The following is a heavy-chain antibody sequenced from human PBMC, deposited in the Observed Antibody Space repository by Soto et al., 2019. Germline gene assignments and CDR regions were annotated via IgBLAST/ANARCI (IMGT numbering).Heavy chain of an antibody. CDR2: IYPGDSDT. CDR3: ARPGYCSGGSCSEGADAFDI. Sequence: GESLKISCKGSGYSFTSYWIGWVRQMPGKGLEWMGIIYPGDSDTRYSPSFQGQVTISADKSISTAYLQWSSLKASDTAMYYCARPGYCSGGSCSEGADAFDIWGQGTMVTVS. J-gene: IGHJ3*02. V-gene: IGHV5-51*01. CDR1: GYSFTSYW. D-gene: IGHD2-15*01.